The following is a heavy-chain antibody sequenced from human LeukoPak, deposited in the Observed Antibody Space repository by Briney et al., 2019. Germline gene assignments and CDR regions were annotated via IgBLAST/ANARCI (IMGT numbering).Heavy chain of an antibody. CDR1: GGSISSSSYY. CDR2: IYYSGST. D-gene: IGHD6-13*01. CDR3: ARAVVSRSSSWYVWSYYYYMDV. J-gene: IGHJ6*03. V-gene: IGHV4-39*07. Sequence: PSETLSLTCTVSGGSISSSSYYWGWIRQPPGKGLEWIGSIYYSGSTYYNPSLKSRVTISVDTSKNQFSLKLSSVTAADTAVYYCARAVVSRSSSWYVWSYYYYMDVWGKGTTVTVSS.